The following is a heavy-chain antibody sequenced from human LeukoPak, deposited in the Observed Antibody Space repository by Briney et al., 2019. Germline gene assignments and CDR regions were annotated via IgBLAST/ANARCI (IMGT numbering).Heavy chain of an antibody. D-gene: IGHD3-10*01. J-gene: IGHJ6*02. CDR1: GFTFDDYA. V-gene: IGHV3-9*01. Sequence: PPGGSLRLSCAASGFTFDDYAMHWVRQAPGKGLEWVSGISWNSGSIGYADSVKGRFTISRDNAKNSLYLQMNSLRAEDTAVYYCARDVLYYYGSGSYYNVFYNYYGMDVWGQGTTVTVSS. CDR2: ISWNSGSI. CDR3: ARDVLYYYGSGSYYNVFYNYYGMDV.